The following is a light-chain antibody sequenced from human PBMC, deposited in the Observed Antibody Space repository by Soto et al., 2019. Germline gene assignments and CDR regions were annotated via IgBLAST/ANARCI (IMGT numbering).Light chain of an antibody. J-gene: IGKJ1*01. V-gene: IGKV3-20*01. CDR1: QSVSSNY. CDR3: QQYGSSGT. CDR2: GAS. Sequence: SVLTQPPETLSLSPGERATFSCSASQSVSSNYLAWYQQKPGQAPRLLIYGASNRATGIPDRFSGSGSGTDFTLTISRLEPEDFAVYYCQQYGSSGTFGQGAKLDI.